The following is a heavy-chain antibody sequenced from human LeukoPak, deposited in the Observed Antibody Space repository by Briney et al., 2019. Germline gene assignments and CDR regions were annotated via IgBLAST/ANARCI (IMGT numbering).Heavy chain of an antibody. CDR2: INHSGST. CDR1: GGSFSGYY. V-gene: IGHV4-34*01. Sequence: SETLSLTCAVYGGSFSGYYWSWIRQPPGKGLEWIGEINHSGSTNYNPSLKSRVTISVDTSKNQFSLKLNSVTAADTAVYYCARERRLRITMIVVVTNWFDPWGQGTLVTVSS. D-gene: IGHD3-22*01. J-gene: IGHJ5*02. CDR3: ARERRLRITMIVVVTNWFDP.